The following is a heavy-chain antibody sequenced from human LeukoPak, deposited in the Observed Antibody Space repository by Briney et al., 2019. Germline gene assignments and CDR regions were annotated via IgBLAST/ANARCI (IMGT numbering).Heavy chain of an antibody. Sequence: PGGSLRLSCAASGFTFSRYGMHWVRQAPGKGLEWVTAISYDGSNKYYADSVKGRFTISRDNSKNTLYLQMNSLRAEDTAVYYCANWGLRGYSYGSDYWGQGTLVTVSS. J-gene: IGHJ4*02. CDR2: ISYDGSNK. D-gene: IGHD5-18*01. CDR1: GFTFSRYG. V-gene: IGHV3-30*04. CDR3: ANWGLRGYSYGSDY.